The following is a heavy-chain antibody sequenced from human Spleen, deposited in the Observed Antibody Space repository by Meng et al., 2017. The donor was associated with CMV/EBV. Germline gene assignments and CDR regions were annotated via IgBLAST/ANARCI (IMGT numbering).Heavy chain of an antibody. CDR3: ARLTRRTFASGL. D-gene: IGHD1-1*01. V-gene: IGHV3-48*03. J-gene: IGHJ4*02. CDR2: ITTSGDTI. Sequence: GESLKISCAASGFSFSSYEMNWVRQAPGKGLEWVAYITTSGDTIHYADSVKGRFTISRDNAKNSLYLQMNSLTAEDTAVYYCARLTRRTFASGLWGQGTPVTVSS. CDR1: GFSFSSYE.